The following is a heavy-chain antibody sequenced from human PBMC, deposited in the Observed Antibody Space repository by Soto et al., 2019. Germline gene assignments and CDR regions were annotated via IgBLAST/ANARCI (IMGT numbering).Heavy chain of an antibody. CDR3: ARELRLRSYYYYYGMDV. CDR1: GDTFTSYY. CDR2: INPSGGST. D-gene: IGHD3-3*01. Sequence: ASVKVSCKASGDTFTSYYMHWVRQAPGQGLEWMGIINPSGGSTSYAQKFQGRVTMTRDTSTSTVYMELSSLRSEDTAVYYCARELRLRSYYYYYGMDVWGQGTTVTVSS. J-gene: IGHJ6*02. V-gene: IGHV1-46*01.